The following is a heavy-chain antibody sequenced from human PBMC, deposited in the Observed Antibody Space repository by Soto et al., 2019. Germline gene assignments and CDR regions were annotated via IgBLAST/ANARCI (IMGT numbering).Heavy chain of an antibody. CDR3: AKGPWQPPPCSAP. D-gene: IGHD3-10*02. V-gene: IGHV3-23*01. CDR2: IGGGGVPT. J-gene: IGHJ5*02. CDR1: GFTFSNYA. Sequence: GGPLRLSCAASGFTFSNYAMSWVSQAPGKGLEWVSAIGGGGVPTYHADSVKGRFTISRDNSKNTLYLQMNSLRAEDTALFYCAKGPWQPPPCSAPWGLGTLVTVSS.